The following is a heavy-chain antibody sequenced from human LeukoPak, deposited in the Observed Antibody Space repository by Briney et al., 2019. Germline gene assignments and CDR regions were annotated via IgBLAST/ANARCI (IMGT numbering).Heavy chain of an antibody. D-gene: IGHD5-18*01. CDR2: ISWNSGSI. V-gene: IGHV3-9*01. J-gene: IGHJ3*02. Sequence: GGSLRLSCAASGFSFDEYAMEWVRQAPGKGLEWVSGISWNSGSIGYADSVKGRFTISRDNAKNSLYLQMNSLRAEDTAVYYCARTRYSYGYDAFDIWGQGTMVTVSS. CDR1: GFSFDEYA. CDR3: ARTRYSYGYDAFDI.